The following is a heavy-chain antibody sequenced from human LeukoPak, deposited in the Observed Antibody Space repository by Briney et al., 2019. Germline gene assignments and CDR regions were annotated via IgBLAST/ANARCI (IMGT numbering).Heavy chain of an antibody. CDR3: AKDAAGPEY. CDR1: GLTFSDYS. D-gene: IGHD6-13*01. Sequence: GGSLRLSCAASGLTFSDYSMTWVRQAPGKGLFWVSGISAGGGSTYYADSVKGRFSIPRDNSRNTLYLQMNSLRADDTAVYYCAKDAAGPEYWGQGTLVTVSS. V-gene: IGHV3-23*01. CDR2: ISAGGGST. J-gene: IGHJ4*02.